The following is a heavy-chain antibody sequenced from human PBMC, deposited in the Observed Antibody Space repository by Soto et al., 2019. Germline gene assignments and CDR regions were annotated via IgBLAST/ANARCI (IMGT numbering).Heavy chain of an antibody. D-gene: IGHD3-22*01. J-gene: IGHJ5*02. V-gene: IGHV1-18*01. CDR3: AREYYYDSSGYYYDNWFDP. CDR1: GYTFTSYG. CDR2: ISAYNGNT. Sequence: ASVKVSCKASGYTFTSYGISWVRQAPGQGLEWMGWISAYNGNTNYAQKLQGRVTMTTDTSTSTAYMELRSLRSDDTAVYYCAREYYYDSSGYYYDNWFDPWGQGTLVTVSS.